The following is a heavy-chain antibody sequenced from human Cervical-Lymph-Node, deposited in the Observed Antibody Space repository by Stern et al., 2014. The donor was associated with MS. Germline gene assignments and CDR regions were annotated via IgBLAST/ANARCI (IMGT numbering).Heavy chain of an antibody. Sequence: QVQLLQSGSEEKKPGSSVKVSCKASGGTFSRSDTSWVRQAPGQGIEWMGGIVPIVGTPNYAQNFQGRVTITADESTNTTYMDLSSLRSEDTAVYYCARGGFSSLDFWGQGTLVTVSS. CDR3: ARGGFSSLDF. CDR2: IVPIVGTP. J-gene: IGHJ4*02. D-gene: IGHD2-2*01. CDR1: GGTFSRSD. V-gene: IGHV1-69*01.